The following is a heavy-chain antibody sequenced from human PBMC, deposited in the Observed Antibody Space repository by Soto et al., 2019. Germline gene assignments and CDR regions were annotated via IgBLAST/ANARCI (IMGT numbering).Heavy chain of an antibody. CDR3: ARRYGYSFDY. Sequence: QVQLQESGPGLVKPSETLSLTCTVSGGSISSYYWSWIRQPPGKGLEWIGYIYNSGRTNYNPSLKGRVTLSVDTSKSQSSLKLSSVTAADTAVYYCARRYGYSFDYWGQGTLVTVSS. CDR2: IYNSGRT. J-gene: IGHJ4*02. D-gene: IGHD1-1*01. V-gene: IGHV4-59*08. CDR1: GGSISSYY.